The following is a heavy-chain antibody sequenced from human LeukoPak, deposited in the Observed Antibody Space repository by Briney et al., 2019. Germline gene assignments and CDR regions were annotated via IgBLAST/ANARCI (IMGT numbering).Heavy chain of an antibody. CDR1: GYTFTSYY. CDR3: ARADFWSGLDAFDI. J-gene: IGHJ3*02. Sequence: GASVKVSCTASGYTFTSYYMHWVRQAPGQGLEWMGIINPSDGSATYAQKFLGRVTMTRDTSTTTVYMQLSSLRSEDTAVYYCARADFWSGLDAFDIWGQGTMVTVSS. CDR2: INPSDGSA. V-gene: IGHV1-46*01. D-gene: IGHD3-3*01.